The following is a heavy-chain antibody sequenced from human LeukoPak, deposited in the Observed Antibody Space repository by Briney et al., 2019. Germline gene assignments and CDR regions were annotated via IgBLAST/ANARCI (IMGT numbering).Heavy chain of an antibody. CDR2: IFDSGTT. D-gene: IGHD1-26*01. CDR1: GGSISGYY. J-gene: IGHJ3*02. CDR3: ARFLRGATNALEI. Sequence: PSETLSLTCTVSGGSISGYYWGWIRQPPGKGLEYIGFIFDSGTTNYNPSLKSRVTISVDTSKNQFSLKLSSVTAADTAVYYCARFLRGATNALEIWGQGTMVTVSS. V-gene: IGHV4-59*01.